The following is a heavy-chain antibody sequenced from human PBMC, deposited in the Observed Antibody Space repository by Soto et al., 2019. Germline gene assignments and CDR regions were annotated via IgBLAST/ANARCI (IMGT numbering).Heavy chain of an antibody. J-gene: IGHJ5*02. Sequence: SETLSLTCPVSGCSITRGGYYWSWIRQHPGKGLEWIGYIYNSGTTYYNPSLKSRVTISVDTSKNQFSLKLTSVTAADTAVYYCARDPPPWGQGTLVTVS. CDR2: IYNSGTT. CDR3: ARDPPP. V-gene: IGHV4-31*03. CDR1: GCSITRGGYY.